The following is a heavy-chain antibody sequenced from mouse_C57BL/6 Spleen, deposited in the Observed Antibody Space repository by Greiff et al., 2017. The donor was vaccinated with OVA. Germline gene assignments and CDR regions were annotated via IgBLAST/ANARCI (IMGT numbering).Heavy chain of an antibody. CDR3: ADCYGSSYPFGD. CDR1: GYTFTSYG. J-gene: IGHJ3*01. D-gene: IGHD1-1*01. V-gene: IGHV1-81*01. CDR2: IYPRSGNT. Sequence: QVQLQQSGAELARPGASVKLSCKASGYTFTSYGISWVKQRTGQGLEWIGEIYPRSGNTYYNEKFKGKATLTADKSSSTAYMELRSLTSEDSAVYFCADCYGSSYPFGDWGQGTMVTVSA.